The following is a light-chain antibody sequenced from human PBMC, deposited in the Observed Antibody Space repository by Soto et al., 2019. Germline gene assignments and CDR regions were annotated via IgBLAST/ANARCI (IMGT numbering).Light chain of an antibody. Sequence: EIVLTQSPASLSLSAGERVTLSCRASQSVDTMVAWYQQQVGRTPRLLIYETSNRATGIPGRFSGSGSGTEFTLPTSRLESEDFAVYICQVRTGWPAFKYTFGQGTKLEV. J-gene: IGKJ2*01. CDR1: QSVDTM. V-gene: IGKV3-11*01. CDR3: QVRTGWPAFKYT. CDR2: ETS.